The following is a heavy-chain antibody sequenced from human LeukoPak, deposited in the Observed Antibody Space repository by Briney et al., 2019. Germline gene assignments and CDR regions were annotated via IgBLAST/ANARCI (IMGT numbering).Heavy chain of an antibody. CDR1: GGSISSYY. CDR3: ARVVTMVRGVIIRSYYYYMDV. V-gene: IGHV4-59*01. Sequence: SETLSLTCTVSGGSISSYYWSWIRQPPGKGLEWIGYIYYSGSTNYNASLKSRVTISVDTSKNQFSLKLSSVTAADTAVYYCARVVTMVRGVIIRSYYYYMDVWGKGTTVTISS. CDR2: IYYSGST. J-gene: IGHJ6*03. D-gene: IGHD3-10*01.